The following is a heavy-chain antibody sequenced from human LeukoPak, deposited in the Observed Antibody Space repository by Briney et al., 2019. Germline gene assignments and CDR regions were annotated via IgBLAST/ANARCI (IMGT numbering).Heavy chain of an antibody. Sequence: PGESLKISCKVSGYRFTSYWINWVRQMPGKGLEWMGRIDPSDSYTKYSPSFQGHVTISADKSISTAYLQWGSLKASDRAMYYCASSHRFGRDAFDIWGQGTMVTVSS. J-gene: IGHJ3*02. CDR3: ASSHRFGRDAFDI. CDR1: GYRFTSYW. V-gene: IGHV5-10-1*01. CDR2: IDPSDSYT. D-gene: IGHD3-10*01.